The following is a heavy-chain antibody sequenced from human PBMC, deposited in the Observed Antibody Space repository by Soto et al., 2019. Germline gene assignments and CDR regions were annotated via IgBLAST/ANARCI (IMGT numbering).Heavy chain of an antibody. CDR3: ARHEGYCSGGSCYYWYFDL. D-gene: IGHD2-15*01. CDR1: GGSISSYY. CDR2: IYYSGST. Sequence: SETLSLTCTVSGGSISSYYWSWIRQPPGKGLEWIGYIYYSGSTNYNPSLKSRVTITIDTPKNQFSLKLSSVTAADTAVYYCARHEGYCSGGSCYYWYFDLWGRGTLVTVSS. J-gene: IGHJ2*01. V-gene: IGHV4-59*08.